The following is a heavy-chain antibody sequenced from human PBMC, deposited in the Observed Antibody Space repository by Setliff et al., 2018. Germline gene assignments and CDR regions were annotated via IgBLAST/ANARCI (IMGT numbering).Heavy chain of an antibody. J-gene: IGHJ4*02. CDR3: ARVYAYSYGFDY. Sequence: SVKVSCKASGYTFTSYGISWVRQAPGQGLEWMGRIIPILGIANYTQKFQGRVTITADKSTSTAYMELNSLRAEDTAVYYCARVYAYSYGFDYWGQGTPVTVSS. V-gene: IGHV1-69*04. CDR1: GYTFTSYG. CDR2: IIPILGIA. D-gene: IGHD3-16*01.